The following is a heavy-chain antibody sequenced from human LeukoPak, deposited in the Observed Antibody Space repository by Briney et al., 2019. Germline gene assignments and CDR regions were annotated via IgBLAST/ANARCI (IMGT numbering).Heavy chain of an antibody. V-gene: IGHV3-48*01. CDR1: GFIFNNYG. CDR2: IKGRSDTI. Sequence: GGSLRLPCTASGFIFNNYGMNWVRQAPGKGLEWISYIKGRSDTIHYADSVKGRFTISRDNAKNTLSLQMTSLRAEDTAIYYCVRGQGAHDNWSDPWGQGTLVTVAS. CDR3: VRGQGAHDNWSDP. D-gene: IGHD4/OR15-4a*01. J-gene: IGHJ5*02.